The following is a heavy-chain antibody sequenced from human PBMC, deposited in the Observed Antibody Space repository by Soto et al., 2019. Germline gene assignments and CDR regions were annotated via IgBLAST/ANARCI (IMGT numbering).Heavy chain of an antibody. J-gene: IGHJ4*02. V-gene: IGHV3-23*01. CDR2: LGFSGDT. Sequence: GGSLRLSCAASGFNFSSHAMSWVRQAPGEGLEWVSTLGFSGDTYYTDSVRGRFTISRDNSKNTLHLQTNSLRVDDTAIYYCARRDTAAKKFHYSHYWGLGTLVTVSS. CDR3: ARRDTAAKKFHYSHY. CDR1: GFNFSSHA. D-gene: IGHD2-21*01.